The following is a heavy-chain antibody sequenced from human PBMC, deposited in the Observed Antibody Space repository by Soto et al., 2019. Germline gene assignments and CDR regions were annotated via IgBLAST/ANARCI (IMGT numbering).Heavy chain of an antibody. CDR1: GGSVSSGSYY. Sequence: SETLSLTCTVSGGSVSSGSYYWTWIRQPPGKGLEWIGYIYYSGSTDYNSSLKSRVTISVDTSKNQFSLKLTSVTAADTAVYYCARDRGYYDSSGYLKAFDIWGQGTMVTVSS. V-gene: IGHV4-61*01. CDR2: IYYSGST. D-gene: IGHD3-22*01. CDR3: ARDRGYYDSSGYLKAFDI. J-gene: IGHJ3*02.